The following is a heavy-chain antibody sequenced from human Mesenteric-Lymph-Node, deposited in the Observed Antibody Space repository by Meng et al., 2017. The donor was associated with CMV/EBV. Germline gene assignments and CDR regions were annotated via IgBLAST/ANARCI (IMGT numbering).Heavy chain of an antibody. CDR1: GGSISSSSYY. D-gene: IGHD6-19*01. Sequence: CTFSGGSISSSSYYWGWIRQPPGKGLDWIGSIYYSGSTNYNPSLKSRVTISVDTSKNRFSLKLSSVTAADTAVYYCARVCSGWYNDYWGQGTLVTVSS. CDR3: ARVCSGWYNDY. J-gene: IGHJ4*02. CDR2: IYYSGST. V-gene: IGHV4-39*02.